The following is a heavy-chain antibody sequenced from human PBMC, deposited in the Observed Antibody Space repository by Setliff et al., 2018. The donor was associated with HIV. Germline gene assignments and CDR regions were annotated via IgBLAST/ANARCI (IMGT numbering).Heavy chain of an antibody. CDR3: ARDDDVIMVVVGGDY. CDR1: GYSFISHD. CDR2: ISIYNGNV. J-gene: IGHJ4*02. Sequence: SVKVSCKASGYSFISHDINWVRQAPGQGLEWMGRISIYNGNVNTAPKFQGRVTMTTDTSTNTAYLELRSLRSDDTAVYYYARDDDVIMVVVGGDYWGQGTLVTVSS. V-gene: IGHV1-18*01. D-gene: IGHD3-22*01.